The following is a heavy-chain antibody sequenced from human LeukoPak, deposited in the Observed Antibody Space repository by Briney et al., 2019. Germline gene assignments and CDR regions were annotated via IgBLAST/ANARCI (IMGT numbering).Heavy chain of an antibody. D-gene: IGHD6-6*01. CDR1: GFSFSYG. CDR2: MHFNENDK. Sequence: PGGSLRLSCVASGFSFSYGMHWVRQAPGKGLEWVALMHFNENDKSYTDSVKGRFTISRDNYRNTLYLQMSSLRTEDTAVYYCAKAESTSSGYYYYMDVWGKGTTVTVSS. CDR3: AKAESTSSGYYYYMDV. J-gene: IGHJ6*03. V-gene: IGHV3-30*02.